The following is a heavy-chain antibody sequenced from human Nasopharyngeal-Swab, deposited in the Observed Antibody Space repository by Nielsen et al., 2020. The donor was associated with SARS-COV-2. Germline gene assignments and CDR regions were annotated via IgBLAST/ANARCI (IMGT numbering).Heavy chain of an antibody. V-gene: IGHV3-21*01. CDR3: ARDHVLPDAFDI. CDR2: ISSSSSYI. D-gene: IGHD3-10*01. CDR1: GFTFSSYS. Sequence: ETLSLTCAASGFTFSSYSMNWVRQAPGKGLEWVSSISSSSSYIYYADSVKGRFTISRDNAKSSLYLQMNSLRAEDTAVYYCARDHVLPDAFDIWGQGTMVTVSS. J-gene: IGHJ3*02.